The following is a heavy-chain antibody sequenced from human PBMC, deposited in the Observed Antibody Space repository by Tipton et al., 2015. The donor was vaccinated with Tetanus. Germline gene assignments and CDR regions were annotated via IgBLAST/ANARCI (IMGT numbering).Heavy chain of an antibody. D-gene: IGHD2-2*01. Sequence: TLSLTCAVYGGSFSGYYWSWIRQPPGKGLEWIGEINHSGSTNYNPSLKSRVTISVDTSKNQFSLKLSSVTAADTAVYYRAREDIVVVPAAVHYYYYGMDVWGQGTTVTVSS. CDR2: INHSGST. CDR3: AREDIVVVPAAVHYYYYGMDV. CDR1: GGSFSGYY. J-gene: IGHJ6*02. V-gene: IGHV4-34*01.